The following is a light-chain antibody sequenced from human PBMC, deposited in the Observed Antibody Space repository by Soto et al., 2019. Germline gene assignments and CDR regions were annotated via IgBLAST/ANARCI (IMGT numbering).Light chain of an antibody. CDR3: QQYGSSPGT. V-gene: IGKV3-20*01. CDR2: GAS. CDR1: QSVSSSY. J-gene: IGKJ1*01. Sequence: EIVLTQSPGTLSLSPGERATLSCRASQSVSSSYLAWYQQKPGQAPRLLIYGASIRATGIPDRFSGSGSVTDFTLTISRLEPEDFAVYYCQQYGSSPGTFGQGTKVEIK.